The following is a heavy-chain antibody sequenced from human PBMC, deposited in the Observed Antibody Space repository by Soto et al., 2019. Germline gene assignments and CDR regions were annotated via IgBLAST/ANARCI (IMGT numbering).Heavy chain of an antibody. D-gene: IGHD2-2*01. V-gene: IGHV5-10-1*01. Sequence: PGESLKISCKGSGYSFTSYWISWVRQMPGKGLEWMGRIDPSDSYTNYSPSFQGHVTISADKSISTAYLQWSSLKASDTAVYYCATSWVRYCSSTSCYPGYGMDVWGQGTTVTVSS. CDR1: GYSFTSYW. J-gene: IGHJ6*02. CDR3: ATSWVRYCSSTSCYPGYGMDV. CDR2: IDPSDSYT.